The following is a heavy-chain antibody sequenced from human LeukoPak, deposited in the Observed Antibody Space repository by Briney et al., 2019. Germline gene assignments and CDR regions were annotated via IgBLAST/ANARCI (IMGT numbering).Heavy chain of an antibody. Sequence: GGSLRLSCGVSGSGFTFGNFAMSWVRQAPGKGLEWVSGISGSGYYTYYADSVKGRFTISRDNSKNTLYIQMNSLRAEDTAVYYCAKDGSWGDYYFYFYMDVWGKGTTVTVSS. CDR2: ISGSGYYT. CDR3: AKDGSWGDYYFYFYMDV. D-gene: IGHD3-16*01. V-gene: IGHV3-23*01. CDR1: GSGFTFGNFA. J-gene: IGHJ6*03.